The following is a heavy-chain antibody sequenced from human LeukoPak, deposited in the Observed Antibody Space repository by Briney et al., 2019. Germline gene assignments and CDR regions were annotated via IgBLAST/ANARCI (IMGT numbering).Heavy chain of an antibody. CDR3: ARIMGLTMVRGVIINYYYYGMDV. D-gene: IGHD3-10*01. CDR1: GGSFSGYY. Sequence: SETLSLTCAVYGGSFSGYYWSWIRQPPGKGLEWIGEINHSGSTNYNPSLKSRVTISVDTSKNQFSLRLSSVTAADTAVYYCARIMGLTMVRGVIINYYYYGMDVWGQGTTVTVSS. J-gene: IGHJ6*02. CDR2: INHSGST. V-gene: IGHV4-34*01.